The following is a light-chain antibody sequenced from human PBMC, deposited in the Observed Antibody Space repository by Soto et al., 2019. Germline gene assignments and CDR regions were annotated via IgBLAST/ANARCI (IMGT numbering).Light chain of an antibody. J-gene: IGKJ2*01. CDR3: QQSYSTPYT. V-gene: IGKV1-39*01. CDR1: QSISSY. CDR2: AAS. Sequence: DIQMTQAPYSLSASVGDRVTITCRASQSISSYLNWYQQKPGKAPKLLIYAASSLQSGVPSRFSGSGSGTDFTLTISSLQPEDFATYYCQQSYSTPYTFGQGTKLEI.